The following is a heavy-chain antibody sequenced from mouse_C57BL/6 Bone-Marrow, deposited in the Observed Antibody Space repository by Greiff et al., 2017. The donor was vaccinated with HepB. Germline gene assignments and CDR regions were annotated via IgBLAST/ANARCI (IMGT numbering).Heavy chain of an antibody. J-gene: IGHJ3*01. CDR2: ISSGSSTI. CDR1: GFTFSDYG. V-gene: IGHV5-17*01. CDR3: ARSFAY. Sequence: EVQVVESGGGLVKPGGSLKLSCAASGFTFSDYGMHWVRQAPEKGLEWVAYISSGSSTIYYADTVKGRFTISRDNAKNTLFLQMTSLRSEDTAMYYCARSFAYWGQGTLVTVSA.